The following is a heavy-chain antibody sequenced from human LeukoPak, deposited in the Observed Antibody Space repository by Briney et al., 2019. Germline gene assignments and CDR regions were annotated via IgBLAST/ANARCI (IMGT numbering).Heavy chain of an antibody. D-gene: IGHD6-13*01. CDR2: IIPIFGTA. J-gene: IGHJ4*02. CDR1: GYTFTGYY. CDR3: ARALTYSSSTDY. Sequence: SVKVSCKASGYTFTGYYMHWVRQAPGQGLEWMGGIIPIFGTANYAQKFQGRVTITADESTSTAYMELSSLRSEDTAVYYCARALTYSSSTDYWGQGTLVTVSS. V-gene: IGHV1-69*13.